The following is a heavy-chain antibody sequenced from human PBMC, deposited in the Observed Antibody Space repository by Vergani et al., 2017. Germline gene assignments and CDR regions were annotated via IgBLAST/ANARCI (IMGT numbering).Heavy chain of an antibody. D-gene: IGHD3-9*01. CDR1: GGSFNTYY. J-gene: IGHJ6*02. Sequence: QVRLQESGPGLVKPSETLSLTCTVSGGSFNTYYWSWIRQSPGKGLEWIGYIYSTGSTNYNPSLNSRVTISVDTSKNQFSLKFRSVTAADTAVYFCARVMYRVDASTGYRLEGMDIWGQGTTVTISS. V-gene: IGHV4-59*13. CDR2: IYSTGST. CDR3: ARVMYRVDASTGYRLEGMDI.